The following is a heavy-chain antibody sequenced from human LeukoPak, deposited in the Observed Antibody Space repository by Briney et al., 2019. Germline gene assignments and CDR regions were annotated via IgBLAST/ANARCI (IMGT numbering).Heavy chain of an antibody. J-gene: IGHJ5*02. D-gene: IGHD4-17*01. Sequence: GASVKVFCKASGYTFINYDMSWVRQAPGQGLEWMGWISAFNGNTNYAQKFQGRVTMTTDTSTSTAYMELRSLRSDDTAVYYSARGSDYGDSVWEFDPWGQGTLVTVSS. CDR2: ISAFNGNT. V-gene: IGHV1-18*01. CDR3: ARGSDYGDSVWEFDP. CDR1: GYTFINYD.